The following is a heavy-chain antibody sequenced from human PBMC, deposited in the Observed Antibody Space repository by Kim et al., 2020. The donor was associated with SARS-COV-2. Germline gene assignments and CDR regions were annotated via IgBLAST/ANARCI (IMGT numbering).Heavy chain of an antibody. D-gene: IGHD3-16*01. CDR2: K. V-gene: IGHV3-7*01. CDR3: ARDNYGDYPD. Sequence: KLYVDSVRGRFTISKDNAKNSVDLQMSSLRVEETAVYYCARDNYGDYPDWGQGTLVTVSS. J-gene: IGHJ4*02.